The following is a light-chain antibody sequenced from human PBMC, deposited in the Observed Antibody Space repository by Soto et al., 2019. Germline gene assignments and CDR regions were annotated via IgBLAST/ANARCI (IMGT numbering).Light chain of an antibody. Sequence: EILLTQSPCTLSLSLGERATISCRASQSVSNSYLAWYQQQPGQAPRLLMYGASNRATGIPDRFSGSGSETDFPLTISRLEPEDFAVYYCQQYGTTRITFGQGTRLDIK. CDR3: QQYGTTRIT. CDR2: GAS. J-gene: IGKJ5*01. V-gene: IGKV3-20*01. CDR1: QSVSNSY.